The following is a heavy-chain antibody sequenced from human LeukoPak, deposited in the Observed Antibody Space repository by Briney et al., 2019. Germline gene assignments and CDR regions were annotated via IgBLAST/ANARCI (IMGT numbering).Heavy chain of an antibody. Sequence: ASVKVSCKASGYTFTGYYMHWVRQAPGQGLEWMGIINPSGGSTSYAQKFQGRVTMTRDTSTSTVYMELSSLRSEDTAVYYCARDRSIIVVVPAAPDRGYYYGMDVWGQGTTVTVSS. CDR2: INPSGGST. CDR3: ARDRSIIVVVPAAPDRGYYYGMDV. D-gene: IGHD2-2*01. CDR1: GYTFTGYY. J-gene: IGHJ6*02. V-gene: IGHV1-46*01.